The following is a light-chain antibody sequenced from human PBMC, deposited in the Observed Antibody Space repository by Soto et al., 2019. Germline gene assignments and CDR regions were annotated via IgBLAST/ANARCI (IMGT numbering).Light chain of an antibody. CDR1: QSVGSNC. Sequence: EIVLTQSPGTLSLSPGDRATLSRRASQSVGSNCLAWYQQKSGQSPRLLIYGASFRASGIPDRFSGSGSGTDFTLTIRRLEPEDFAMYFCHQYDSSPRTFGQGTKVEIK. CDR3: HQYDSSPRT. CDR2: GAS. J-gene: IGKJ1*01. V-gene: IGKV3-20*01.